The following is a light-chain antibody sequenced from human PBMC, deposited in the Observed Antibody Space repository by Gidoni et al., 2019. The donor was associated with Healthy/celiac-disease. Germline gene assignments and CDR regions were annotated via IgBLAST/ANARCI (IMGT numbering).Light chain of an antibody. CDR1: KLGDKY. Sequence: YELTQPPSVSVSPGQTASITCSGDKLGDKYACWYQQKPGQSPVLVIYQDSKRPSGIPERFSGSNSGNTATLTISGTQAMDEADYYCQAWDSSTVVFGGGTKLTVL. CDR3: QAWDSSTVV. CDR2: QDS. V-gene: IGLV3-1*01. J-gene: IGLJ2*01.